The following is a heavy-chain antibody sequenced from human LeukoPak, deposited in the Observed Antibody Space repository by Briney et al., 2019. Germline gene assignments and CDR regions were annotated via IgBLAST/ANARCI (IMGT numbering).Heavy chain of an antibody. Sequence: SETLSLTCTVSGGPISSGTYYWTWLRQPAGKGPEWIGRIYSSGSTSCNPSLDSRVRISIDTSKNQFSLKLSSVTAADTAVYYCARDLDDYVWGAYGFDPWGQGTLVTVFS. CDR1: GGPISSGTYY. CDR2: IYSSGST. D-gene: IGHD3-16*01. CDR3: ARDLDDYVWGAYGFDP. V-gene: IGHV4-61*02. J-gene: IGHJ5*02.